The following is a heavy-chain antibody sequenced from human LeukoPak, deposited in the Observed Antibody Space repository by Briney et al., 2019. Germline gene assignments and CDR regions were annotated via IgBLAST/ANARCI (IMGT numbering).Heavy chain of an antibody. CDR3: AKVDPPIIKGAGGDVFHV. CDR2: TSPYDETP. Sequence: GASVKVSCKTSGYAFSTFGITWVRQVPGQGLEWMGGTSPYDETPTYAQEFQGRVTMTTDTSTTTAYMELRSLRADDTPMYYCAKVDPPIIKGAGGDVFHVWGRGTMVIVSS. J-gene: IGHJ3*01. D-gene: IGHD1-26*01. CDR1: GYAFSTFG. V-gene: IGHV1-18*01.